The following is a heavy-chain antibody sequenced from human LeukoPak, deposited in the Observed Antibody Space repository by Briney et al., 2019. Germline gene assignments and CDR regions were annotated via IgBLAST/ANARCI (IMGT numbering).Heavy chain of an antibody. D-gene: IGHD3-9*01. V-gene: IGHV4-4*02. CDR2: IYHSGST. J-gene: IGHJ6*02. Sequence: SETLSLTCAVSGGSISSSNWWSWVRLPPGKGLEWIGEIYHSGSTNYNPSLKSRVTISVDKSKNQFSLKLSSVTAADTAVYYCARDRRYYDILTGYYDYGMDVWGQGTTVTVSS. CDR1: GGSISSSNW. CDR3: ARDRRYYDILTGYYDYGMDV.